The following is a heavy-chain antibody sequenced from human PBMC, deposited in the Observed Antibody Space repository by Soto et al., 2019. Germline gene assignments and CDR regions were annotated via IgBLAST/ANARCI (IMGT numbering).Heavy chain of an antibody. CDR3: ARGGGVAARTFDY. V-gene: IGHV4-59*01. J-gene: IGHJ4*02. CDR1: GGSINDFY. CDR2: FYYSGST. Sequence: SETLSLTCTVSGGSINDFYWSWIRQPPGKGLEWIEYFYYSGSTDYNPSLKGRVTISVDTSKNQFSLKLRSVTAADTAVYYCARGGGVAARTFDYWGQGTLVTVSS. D-gene: IGHD6-6*01.